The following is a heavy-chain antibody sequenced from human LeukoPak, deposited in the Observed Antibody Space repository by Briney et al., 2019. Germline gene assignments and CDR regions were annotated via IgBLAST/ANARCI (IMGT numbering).Heavy chain of an antibody. CDR1: GFTFSSYA. CDR3: AKGGTAMVWGYDY. J-gene: IGHJ4*02. V-gene: IGHV3-30-3*01. D-gene: IGHD5-18*01. CDR2: ISYDGSNK. Sequence: GGSLRLSCAASGFTFSSYAMHWVRQAPGKGLEWVAVISYDGSNKYYADSVKGRFTISRDNSKNTRYLQMNSLRAEDTAVYYCAKGGTAMVWGYDYWGQGTLVTVSS.